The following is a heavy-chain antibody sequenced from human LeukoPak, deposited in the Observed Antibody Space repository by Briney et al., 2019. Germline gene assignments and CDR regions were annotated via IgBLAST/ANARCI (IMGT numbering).Heavy chain of an antibody. V-gene: IGHV3-23*01. D-gene: IGHD1-14*01. CDR2: LSGCGVST. J-gene: IGHJ4*02. CDR3: AKGATPDG. CDR1: VFTLDDYA. Sequence: GGALRLSCAASVFTLDDYAMHWGRQAPGKGLEGVSGLSGCGVSTYYADSVKGRFTLSRDNFKNTLYLQMNSPRADGTASLDRAKGATPDGWGQGTLATVSS.